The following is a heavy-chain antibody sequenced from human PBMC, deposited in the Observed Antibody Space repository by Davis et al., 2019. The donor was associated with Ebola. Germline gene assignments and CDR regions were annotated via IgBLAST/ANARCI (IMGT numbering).Heavy chain of an antibody. CDR2: ISSNGGST. V-gene: IGHV3-64*01. J-gene: IGHJ5*02. CDR3: ARGKTIFGVVDNWFDP. D-gene: IGHD3-3*01. Sequence: PGGSLRLSCAASGFTFSSYAMHWVRQAPGKGLEYVSAISSNGGSTYYANSVKGRFTISRENSKNTLYLQMGSLRAEDMAVYYCARGKTIFGVVDNWFDPWGQGTLVTVSS. CDR1: GFTFSSYA.